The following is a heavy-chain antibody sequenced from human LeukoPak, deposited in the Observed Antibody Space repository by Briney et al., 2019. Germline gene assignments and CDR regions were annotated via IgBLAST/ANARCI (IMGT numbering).Heavy chain of an antibody. CDR3: ARATRNGYDY. D-gene: IGHD5-24*01. Sequence: GGSLRLSCVASGFTFRIYGMNWVRQAPGKGLEWVSYKSPTSDSILYADSVKGRFTMSRDNAKKSLYLQMNSLRAEDSAVYYCARATRNGYDYWGQGTLVTVSS. V-gene: IGHV3-48*01. J-gene: IGHJ4*02. CDR1: GFTFRIYG. CDR2: KSPTSDSI.